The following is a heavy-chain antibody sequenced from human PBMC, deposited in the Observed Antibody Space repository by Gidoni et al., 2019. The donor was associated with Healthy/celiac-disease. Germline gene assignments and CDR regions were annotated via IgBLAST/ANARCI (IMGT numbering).Heavy chain of an antibody. D-gene: IGHD4-17*01. Sequence: QLQLQESGPGLVKPSETLYLTCTVSGGSISSSSYYWGWIRQPPGKGLEWIVSIYYSGSTYYNPSLKRRVTISVDTSKNHFSLNLSSVTAADTAVYYCAGVYGDQYYFDYWGQGTLVTVSS. J-gene: IGHJ4*02. CDR1: GGSISSSSYY. CDR2: IYYSGST. CDR3: AGVYGDQYYFDY. V-gene: IGHV4-39*01.